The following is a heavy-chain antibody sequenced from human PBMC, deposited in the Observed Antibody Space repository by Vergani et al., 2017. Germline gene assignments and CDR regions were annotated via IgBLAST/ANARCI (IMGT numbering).Heavy chain of an antibody. CDR1: GGSISSYY. CDR3: ARHGYSSGGGFDY. CDR2: IYYSGST. Sequence: QVQLQESGPGLVKPSETLSLTCTVSGGSISSYYWSWIRQPPGKGLEWIGYIYYSGSTNYNPSLKSRVTISVDTSKNQFSLKLSSVTAADTAVYYWARHGYSSGGGFDYWGQGTLVTVSS. D-gene: IGHD6-19*01. V-gene: IGHV4-59*08. J-gene: IGHJ4*02.